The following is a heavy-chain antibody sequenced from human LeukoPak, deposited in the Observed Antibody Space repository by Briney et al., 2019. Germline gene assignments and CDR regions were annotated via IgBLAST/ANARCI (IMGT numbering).Heavy chain of an antibody. Sequence: GGSLSLSCAAAAFTFSNYGMSWVRQAAGKGLEWVSGTSGSGGSTKHAVSVKGRFTISRDNSKDTLYLQMNSLRAEDTAVYYCAKIGRRYDFWTGYYEEEVDYMDVWGKGTTVTVSS. CDR3: AKIGRRYDFWTGYYEEEVDYMDV. V-gene: IGHV3-23*01. D-gene: IGHD3-3*01. J-gene: IGHJ6*03. CDR2: TSGSGGST. CDR1: AFTFSNYG.